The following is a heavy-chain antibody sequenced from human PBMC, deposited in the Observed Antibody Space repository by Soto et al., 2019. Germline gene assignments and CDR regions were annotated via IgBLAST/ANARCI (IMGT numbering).Heavy chain of an antibody. V-gene: IGHV1-69*13. CDR2: IIPIFGTA. J-gene: IGHJ6*02. CDR3: ARGPRYCSGGSCYSRSVPYYYGMDV. Sequence: ASVKVSCKASGGTFSSYAISWVRQAPGQGLEWMGGIIPIFGTANYAQKFQGRVTITADESTSTAYMELSSLRSEDTAVYYCARGPRYCSGGSCYSRSVPYYYGMDVWGQGTTVTVSS. CDR1: GGTFSSYA. D-gene: IGHD2-15*01.